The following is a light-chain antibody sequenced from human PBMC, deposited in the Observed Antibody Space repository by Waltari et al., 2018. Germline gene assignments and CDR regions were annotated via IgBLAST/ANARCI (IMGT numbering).Light chain of an antibody. CDR1: QSVGTY. Sequence: SCRASQSVGTYLACYQQRPGQSPRLLIYDASYRATGIPARFSGSGSETDFTLTISSLQPEDFAVYYCQQRRNWPLTFGGGTRVQI. CDR3: QQRRNWPLT. CDR2: DAS. V-gene: IGKV3-11*01. J-gene: IGKJ4*01.